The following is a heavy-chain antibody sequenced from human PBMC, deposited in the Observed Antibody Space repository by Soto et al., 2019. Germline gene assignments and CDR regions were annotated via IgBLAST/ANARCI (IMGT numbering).Heavy chain of an antibody. Sequence: SETLSLTCTVSGTSISSYYWSWIRQPPGKGLEWIANIHYSGTTNYNPSLASRVTLSVDTSKNQFSLKVTSVTAADRAMYFCARYNSYAIDYWGRGTLVTVSS. V-gene: IGHV4-59*01. D-gene: IGHD2-8*01. CDR3: ARYNSYAIDY. CDR1: GTSISSYY. CDR2: IHYSGTT. J-gene: IGHJ4*02.